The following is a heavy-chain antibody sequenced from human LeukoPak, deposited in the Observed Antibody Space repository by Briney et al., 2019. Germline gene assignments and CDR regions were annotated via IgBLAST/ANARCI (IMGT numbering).Heavy chain of an antibody. Sequence: GGSLRLSCAASGFPFINYEMNWVRQAPGKGLEWLSVIFSGGSTYYADSVKGRFTISRDNSKNTLYLQMSSLRAEDTAVYFCARGRRWDLLVSLIDASDIWGQGTMVTVSS. CDR2: IFSGGST. V-gene: IGHV3-53*01. J-gene: IGHJ3*02. CDR1: GFPFINYE. CDR3: ARGRRWDLLVSLIDASDI. D-gene: IGHD4-23*01.